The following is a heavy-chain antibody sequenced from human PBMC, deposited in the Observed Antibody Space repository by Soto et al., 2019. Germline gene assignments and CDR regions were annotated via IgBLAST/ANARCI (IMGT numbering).Heavy chain of an antibody. CDR2: IKQDGGEI. V-gene: IGHV3-7*03. D-gene: IGHD5-12*01. J-gene: IGHJ4*02. CDR1: GFTFSSYW. Sequence: GGSLRLYCAASGFTFSSYWMGWVRQAPGKGLEWVANIKQDGGEIYYVDSVKDRFSISRDNAKTSLYLQMNSLRAEDTAVHYCARGWLLNDYWGQGTLVTVSS. CDR3: ARGWLLNDY.